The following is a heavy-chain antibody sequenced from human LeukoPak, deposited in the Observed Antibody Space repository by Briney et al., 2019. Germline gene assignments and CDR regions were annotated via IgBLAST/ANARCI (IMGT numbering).Heavy chain of an antibody. CDR2: IWYDGSHK. D-gene: IGHD3-10*01. Sequence: GRSLRLSCAASGFTFSSYGMHWVRQAPGKGLEWVADIWYDGSHKYYADSVKGRFTIFRDNSKNTLHLQMNSLRAEDTAVYYCARDLLLWFGELSGDSDYWGQGTLVTVSS. CDR1: GFTFSSYG. J-gene: IGHJ4*02. V-gene: IGHV3-33*01. CDR3: ARDLLLWFGELSGDSDY.